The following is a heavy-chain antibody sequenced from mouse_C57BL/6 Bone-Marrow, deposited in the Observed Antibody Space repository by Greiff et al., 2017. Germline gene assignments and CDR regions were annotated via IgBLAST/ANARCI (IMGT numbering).Heavy chain of an antibody. CDR2: IHPNSGST. V-gene: IGHV1-64*01. CDR3: ARSIPYYYGSSYGRFAY. J-gene: IGHJ3*01. Sequence: QVQLQQPGAELVKPGASVKLSCKASGYTFTSYWMHWVKQRPGQGLEWIGMIHPNSGSTNYNEKFKSKATLTVDKSSSTAYMQLSRLTSEDSAVYYCARSIPYYYGSSYGRFAYWGQGTLVTVSA. D-gene: IGHD1-1*01. CDR1: GYTFTSYW.